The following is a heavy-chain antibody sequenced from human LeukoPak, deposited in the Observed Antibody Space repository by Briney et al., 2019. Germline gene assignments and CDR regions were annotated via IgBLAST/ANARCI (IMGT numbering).Heavy chain of an antibody. V-gene: IGHV4-34*01. Sequence: SETLSLTCTVSGGSFSVYYWTWIRQSPGKGLEWLGEINHSGSTKYNPSLTSRASISVDTPKKQFSLSLTSVTAADTAVYYCARQRVAADGVGILDYWGLGALVTVSS. CDR1: GGSFSVYY. D-gene: IGHD1-26*01. CDR3: ARQRVAADGVGILDY. CDR2: INHSGST. J-gene: IGHJ4*02.